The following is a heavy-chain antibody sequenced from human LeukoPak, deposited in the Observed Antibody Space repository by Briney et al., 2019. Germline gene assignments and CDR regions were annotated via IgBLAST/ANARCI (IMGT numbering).Heavy chain of an antibody. CDR3: TTGGGIYIEWELNFDY. D-gene: IGHD1-26*01. CDR2: IKSKTDGGTA. V-gene: IGHV3-15*01. CDR1: GFTFSNAW. Sequence: GGSLRLSCAASGFTFSNAWMSWVRQAPGKGLEWVGRIKSKTDGGTADYAAPVKGRFTISRDDSKNTLYLQMNSLKTEDTAVYYCTTGGGIYIEWELNFDYWGQGTLVTVSS. J-gene: IGHJ4*02.